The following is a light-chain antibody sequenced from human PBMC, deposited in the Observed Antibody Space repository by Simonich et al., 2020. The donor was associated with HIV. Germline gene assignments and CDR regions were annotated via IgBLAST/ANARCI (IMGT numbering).Light chain of an antibody. Sequence: DIVMTQSPDSLAVSLGERATINCKSSQSVLYSSNNKNYLTWYQQKPGQPPKLLIYWASTRESGVPARFSGSGSGTDFTLTISSLQAEDVAVYYCQQYHSTTPTFGGGTKVEIK. CDR2: WAS. V-gene: IGKV4-1*01. CDR3: QQYHSTTPT. J-gene: IGKJ4*01. CDR1: QSVLYSSNNKNY.